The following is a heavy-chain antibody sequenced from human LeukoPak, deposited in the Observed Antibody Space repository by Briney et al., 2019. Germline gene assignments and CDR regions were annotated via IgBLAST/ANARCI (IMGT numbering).Heavy chain of an antibody. CDR3: ARLRAYCGGDCYSQGGLDF. Sequence: GESLQISCKGSGSSFASHWIGWVRQMPGKGREWMGIIYPGDADNRYSPSFQGQVTISADKSISTAYLQWSTLKASDTAMYYCARLRAYCGGDCYSQGGLDFWGQGTMVTVSS. D-gene: IGHD2-21*02. J-gene: IGHJ3*01. V-gene: IGHV5-51*01. CDR2: IYPGDADN. CDR1: GSSFASHW.